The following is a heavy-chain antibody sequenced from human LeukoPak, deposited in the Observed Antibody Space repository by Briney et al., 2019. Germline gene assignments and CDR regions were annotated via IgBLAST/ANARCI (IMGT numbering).Heavy chain of an antibody. J-gene: IGHJ4*02. D-gene: IGHD3-9*01. CDR3: AKGPHYDILTGYFDY. Sequence: GGSLRPSCAASGFTFSSYAMSWVRQAPGKGLEWVSAISGSGGSTYYADSVKGRFAIPRDNSKNTLYLQMNSLRAEDTAVYYCAKGPHYDILTGYFDYWGQGTLVTVSS. CDR1: GFTFSSYA. V-gene: IGHV3-23*01. CDR2: ISGSGGST.